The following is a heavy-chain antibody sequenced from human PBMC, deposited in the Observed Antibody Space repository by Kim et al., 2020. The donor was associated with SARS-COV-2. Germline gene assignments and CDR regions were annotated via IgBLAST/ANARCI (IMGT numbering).Heavy chain of an antibody. CDR3: ARSSCYYPPPFDY. V-gene: IGHV5-51*01. J-gene: IGHJ4*02. Sequence: RPTFQGQVTISADKSISTAYLQWSSLKASDTAMYYCARSSCYYPPPFDYWGQGTLVTVSS. D-gene: IGHD3-22*01.